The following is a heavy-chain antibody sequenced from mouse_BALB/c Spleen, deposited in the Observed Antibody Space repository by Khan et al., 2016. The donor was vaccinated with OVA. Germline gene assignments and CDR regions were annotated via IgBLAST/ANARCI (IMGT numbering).Heavy chain of an antibody. CDR1: GYTFVNYW. CDR3: ARRCLRWDFDY. D-gene: IGHD1-1*01. V-gene: IGHV1-7*01. CDR2: INPSIGYT. Sequence: QVQLQQSGAELAKPGASVKMSRKASGYTFVNYWKLWVKQRPGQGLEWIGYINPSIGYTENNQNFKDKATLTADKSSSTAYLQLSSLTSEDSAVYYGARRCLRWDFDYWGQGTTLTVSS. J-gene: IGHJ2*01.